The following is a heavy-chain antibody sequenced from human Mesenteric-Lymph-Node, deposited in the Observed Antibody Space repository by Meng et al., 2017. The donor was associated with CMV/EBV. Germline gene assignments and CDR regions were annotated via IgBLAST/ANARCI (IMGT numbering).Heavy chain of an antibody. D-gene: IGHD2-2*01. V-gene: IGHV3-30*03. J-gene: IGHJ4*02. CDR1: GYSISSGY. Sequence: GGSLRLSCTVSGYSISSGYYWGWIRQPPGKGLEWVAVISYDGSNKYYADSVKGRFTISRDNSKNTLYLQMNSLRAEDTAVYYCAGGEYQLPHDYWGQGTLVTVSS. CDR2: ISYDGSNK. CDR3: AGGEYQLPHDY.